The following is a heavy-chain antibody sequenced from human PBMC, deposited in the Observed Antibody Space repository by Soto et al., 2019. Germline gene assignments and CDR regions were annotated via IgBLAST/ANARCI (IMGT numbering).Heavy chain of an antibody. D-gene: IGHD3-10*01. Sequence: QVHLVESGGGLVKPGGSLRLSCAASGFTFRDHYMTWIRQAPGMGLDWVAKISGSGSTIFYADSVEGRFTVSRDNAKNSVYLQMDSLRAEDTAVYYCASDPYYYASAYWGQGTLLTVSS. CDR2: ISGSGSTI. CDR3: ASDPYYYASAY. V-gene: IGHV3-11*01. J-gene: IGHJ4*02. CDR1: GFTFRDHY.